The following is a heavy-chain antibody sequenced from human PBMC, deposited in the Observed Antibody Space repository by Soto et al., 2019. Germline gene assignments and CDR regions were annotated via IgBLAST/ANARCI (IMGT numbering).Heavy chain of an antibody. D-gene: IGHD2-15*01. Sequence: PGGSLRLSCAASGFTFSSYAMHWVRQAPGKXLEWVAVISYDGSNKYYADSVKGRFTISRDNSKNTLYLQMNSLRAEDTAVYYCARQGYCSGGSCYISPFDIWGQGTMVTVSS. V-gene: IGHV3-30-3*01. J-gene: IGHJ3*02. CDR1: GFTFSSYA. CDR2: ISYDGSNK. CDR3: ARQGYCSGGSCYISPFDI.